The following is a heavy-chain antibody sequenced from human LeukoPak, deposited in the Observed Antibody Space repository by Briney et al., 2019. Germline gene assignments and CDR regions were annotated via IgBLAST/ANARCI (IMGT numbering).Heavy chain of an antibody. D-gene: IGHD2-2*01. V-gene: IGHV4-59*08. Sequence: SSETLSLTCTVSGGSISSYYWSWIRQPPGKGLEWIGYIYYSGSTNYNPSLKSRVTISVDTSKNQFSLKLSSVTAADTAVYYCARRDRDCSSTSCRGNWFDPWGQGTLVTVSS. CDR1: GGSISSYY. CDR2: IYYSGST. J-gene: IGHJ5*02. CDR3: ARRDRDCSSTSCRGNWFDP.